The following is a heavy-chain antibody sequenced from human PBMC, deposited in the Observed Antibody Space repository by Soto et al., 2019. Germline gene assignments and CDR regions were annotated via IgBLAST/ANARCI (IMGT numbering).Heavy chain of an antibody. CDR2: IIPIFGTA. D-gene: IGHD6-19*01. V-gene: IGHV1-69*01. CDR3: ARAAVAGTWHLRYYFDY. Sequence: QVQLVQSGAEVKKPGSSVKVSCKASGGTFSSYAISWVRQAPGQGLEWMGGIIPIFGTANFAQKFQGRVTITADESTSTAYMELSSLRSEDTAVYYCARAAVAGTWHLRYYFDYWGQGTLVTVSS. CDR1: GGTFSSYA. J-gene: IGHJ4*02.